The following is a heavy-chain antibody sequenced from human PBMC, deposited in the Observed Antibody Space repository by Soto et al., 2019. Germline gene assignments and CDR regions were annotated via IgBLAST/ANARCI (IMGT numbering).Heavy chain of an antibody. Sequence: QVQLVQSGAEVKKPGASVKVSCKASGYTFTSYAMHWVRQAPGQRLEWMGWINAGNGNTKYSQKFQGRVTITRDTSASTAYMELSSLRTEDKAVYYCAISRSWAVFDYWGQGNLVHVS. J-gene: IGHJ4*02. V-gene: IGHV1-3*01. D-gene: IGHD6-13*01. CDR3: AISRSWAVFDY. CDR2: INAGNGNT. CDR1: GYTFTSYA.